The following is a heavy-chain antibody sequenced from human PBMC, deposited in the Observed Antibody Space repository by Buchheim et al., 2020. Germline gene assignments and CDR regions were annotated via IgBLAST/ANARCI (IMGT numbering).Heavy chain of an antibody. D-gene: IGHD2/OR15-2a*01. CDR3: AKFLL. Sequence: QVQLVESGGGVVQPGRSLRLSCAASGFSFSTYDMPWVRQAPGKGLEWVALISYDGSDKYYADAVKGRFTISRDNSKNTLYLQMNSLRAEDTAVYYCAKFLLWGQGTL. J-gene: IGHJ4*02. CDR1: GFSFSTYD. V-gene: IGHV3-30*18. CDR2: ISYDGSDK.